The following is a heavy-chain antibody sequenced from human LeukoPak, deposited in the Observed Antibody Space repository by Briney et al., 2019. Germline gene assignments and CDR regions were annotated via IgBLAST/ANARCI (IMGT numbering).Heavy chain of an antibody. CDR3: ARGRQDIVVVPAAFGFDP. J-gene: IGHJ5*02. CDR1: GYSISSGYY. V-gene: IGHV4-38-2*01. CDR2: IYHSGST. D-gene: IGHD2-2*01. Sequence: SETLSLTCAVSGYSISSGYYWGWIRQPPGKGLEWIGSIYHSGSTYYNPSLKSRVTISVDTSKNQFSLKLSSVTAADTAVYYCARGRQDIVVVPAAFGFDPWGQGTLVTVSS.